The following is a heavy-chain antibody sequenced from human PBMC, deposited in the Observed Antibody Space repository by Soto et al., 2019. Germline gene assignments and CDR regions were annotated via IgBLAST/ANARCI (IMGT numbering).Heavy chain of an antibody. Sequence: EVQLVESGGGLVQPGRSLRLSCVASGFTADDYAMHWVRQAPGKGLEWVSGISSNSDTIDYADSVKGRFTISRDNAKNXXFLQMNSLRPEDTALYYCAKDMQWGGMTTIHYFDSWGQGTLVTVSS. CDR3: AKDMQWGGMTTIHYFDS. CDR1: GFTADDYA. J-gene: IGHJ4*02. V-gene: IGHV3-9*02. CDR2: ISSNSDTI. D-gene: IGHD4-17*01.